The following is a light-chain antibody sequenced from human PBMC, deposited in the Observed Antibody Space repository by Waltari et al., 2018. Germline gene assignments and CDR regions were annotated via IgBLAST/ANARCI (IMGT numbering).Light chain of an antibody. CDR3: NSYGGGNKG. J-gene: IGLJ3*02. Sequence: QSALTQPPSASGSPGQSVTISGTGTSSDVGGRKSVSWYQQHPGKAPKLLIYEVNKRPTGVPDRFSGSKSGNTASLTVAGLQAEDEADDYCNSYGGGNKGFVEGTKLTVL. CDR2: EVN. V-gene: IGLV2-8*01. CDR1: SSDVGGRKS.